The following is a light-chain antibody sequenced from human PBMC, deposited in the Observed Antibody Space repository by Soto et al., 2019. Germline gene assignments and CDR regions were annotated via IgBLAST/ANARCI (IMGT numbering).Light chain of an antibody. Sequence: QSALTQPASVSVSPGQSITISCTGTSSDVGGYNYVSWYQQHPGKAPKLMIYEVSNRPSGVSTRFSGSKSGNTASLTISGLQAEDEADYYCSSYTSSSPLDVFGTGTKVTVL. CDR1: SSDVGGYNY. CDR2: EVS. V-gene: IGLV2-14*01. CDR3: SSYTSSSPLDV. J-gene: IGLJ1*01.